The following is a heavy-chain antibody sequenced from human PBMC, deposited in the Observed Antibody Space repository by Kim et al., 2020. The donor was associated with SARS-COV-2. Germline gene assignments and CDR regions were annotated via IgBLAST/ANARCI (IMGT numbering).Heavy chain of an antibody. J-gene: IGHJ4*02. V-gene: IGHV3-21*01. CDR2: ISRDSTFV. Sequence: VGSLRLSCAASGFAFSSYSMTWVRQAPGKGLEWVSSISRDSTFVFYVDSVKGRFTTSRDNAKSSLYLQMNSLTVEDTAMYYCVSATLAFCGDECLGHDYWGQGTLVTVSS. CDR1: GFAFSSYS. CDR3: VSATLAFCGDECLGHDY. D-gene: IGHD2-21*01.